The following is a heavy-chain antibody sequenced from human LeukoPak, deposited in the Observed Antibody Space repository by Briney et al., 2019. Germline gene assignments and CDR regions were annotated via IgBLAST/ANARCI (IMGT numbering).Heavy chain of an antibody. Sequence: GGSLRLSCAASGFSFSRSSMNWVRQAPGKGLEWISYISSSGSTIYYADSVKGRFTISRDNAKNSLYLQMNSLRAEDTAVYYCAELGITMIGGVWGKGTTVTISS. D-gene: IGHD3-10*02. CDR1: GFSFSRSS. J-gene: IGHJ6*04. CDR3: AELGITMIGGV. CDR2: ISSSGSTI. V-gene: IGHV3-48*04.